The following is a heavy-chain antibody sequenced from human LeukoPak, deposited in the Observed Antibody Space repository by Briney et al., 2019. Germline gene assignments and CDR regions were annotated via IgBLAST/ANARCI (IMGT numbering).Heavy chain of an antibody. CDR3: ANSRGHGSGNL. V-gene: IGHV3-23*01. CDR1: GFTFSSYS. Sequence: GGSLRLSCAASGFTFSSYSMSWVRQAPGKGLEWVSGISGSGDRTYYADAVKGRFTISRDNSKNTVYLQMDSLTAEDTAAYYCANSRGHGSGNLWGQGTLVTVSS. D-gene: IGHD3-10*01. CDR2: ISGSGDRT. J-gene: IGHJ5*02.